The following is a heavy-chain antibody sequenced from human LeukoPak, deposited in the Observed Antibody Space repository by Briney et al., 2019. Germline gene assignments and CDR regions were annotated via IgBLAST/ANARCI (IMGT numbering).Heavy chain of an antibody. J-gene: IGHJ4*02. CDR1: GVTFSSYW. CDR3: ARVYYGSGSPRHFDY. D-gene: IGHD3-10*01. CDR2: IKDDGSEK. V-gene: IGHV3-7*03. Sequence: GGSLRLSCAASGVTFSSYWMSWVRQAPGKGLEWVANIKDDGSEKYYVDSVKGRFTISRDNAKNSLYLQMNSLRAEDTAVYYCARVYYGSGSPRHFDYWGQGTLVTVSS.